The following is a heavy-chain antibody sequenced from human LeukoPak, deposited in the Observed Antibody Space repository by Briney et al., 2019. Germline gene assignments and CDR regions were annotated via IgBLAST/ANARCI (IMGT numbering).Heavy chain of an antibody. CDR3: ASRIATAGSVDY. V-gene: IGHV3-53*01. CDR2: IYSGGST. Sequence: GGSLRLSCAASGFTVSSNYMSWVRQAPGKGLEWVSVIYSGGSTYYADSVKGRFTISRDNSKNTLHLQMNTLRAEDTAVHYCASRIATAGSVDYWGQGTLVTVSS. D-gene: IGHD6-13*01. J-gene: IGHJ4*02. CDR1: GFTVSSNY.